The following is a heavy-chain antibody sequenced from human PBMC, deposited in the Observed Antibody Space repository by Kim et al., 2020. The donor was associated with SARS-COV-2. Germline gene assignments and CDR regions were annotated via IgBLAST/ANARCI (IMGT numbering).Heavy chain of an antibody. CDR2: ISSSSSYI. V-gene: IGHV3-21*01. CDR1: GFTFSSYS. Sequence: GGSLRLSCAASGFTFSSYSMNWVRQAPGKGLEWVSSISSSSSYIYYADSVKGRFTISRDNAKNSLYLQMNSLRAEDTAVYYCARVLTRDYDYYYGMDVWGQGPTVTVSS. J-gene: IGHJ6*02. CDR3: ARVLTRDYDYYYGMDV. D-gene: IGHD4-4*01.